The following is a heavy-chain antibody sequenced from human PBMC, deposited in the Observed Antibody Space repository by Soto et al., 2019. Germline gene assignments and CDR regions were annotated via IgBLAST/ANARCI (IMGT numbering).Heavy chain of an antibody. Sequence: QVQLVESGGGVVQPGRSLRLSCAASGFTFSSYAMHWVRQAPGKGVEWVAVISYDGSNKYYADSVKVRFTISRDNSKNTLYLQRNSLRGEDTAVYYCAINRGGSKYFQHWGQGTLVTVSS. D-gene: IGHD2-15*01. CDR2: ISYDGSNK. CDR1: GFTFSSYA. CDR3: AINRGGSKYFQH. J-gene: IGHJ1*01. V-gene: IGHV3-30-3*01.